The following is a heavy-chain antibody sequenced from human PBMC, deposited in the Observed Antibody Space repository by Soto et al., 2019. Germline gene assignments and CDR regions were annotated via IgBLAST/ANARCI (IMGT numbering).Heavy chain of an antibody. CDR1: GFTFSSYA. CDR2: ISGSGGST. Sequence: EVQLLESGGGLVQPGGSLRLSCAASGFTFSSYAMSWVRQAPGQGLEWVSAISGSGGSTYYADSVKGRFTISRDNSKNTLDLQMNSRRAEDTAVYYCAKCDYSSSWYFDAYFDYWGQGTLVTVSS. D-gene: IGHD6-13*01. V-gene: IGHV3-23*01. J-gene: IGHJ4*02. CDR3: AKCDYSSSWYFDAYFDY.